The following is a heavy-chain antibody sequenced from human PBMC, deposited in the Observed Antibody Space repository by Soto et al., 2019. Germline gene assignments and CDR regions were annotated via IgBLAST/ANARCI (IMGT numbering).Heavy chain of an antibody. V-gene: IGHV4-39*01. CDR1: GGSISNSDYY. Sequence: PSETLSLTCIVSGGSISNSDYYWDWIRQPPGKGLEWIGSIFFSGTTYYNPSLKSRVTMFVDTSKNQFSLKMSSVTAADTAVYYCARLSKRQSVYGILLRDWFGPWGQGTLVTVSS. CDR3: ARLSKRQSVYGILLRDWFGP. D-gene: IGHD2-8*01. CDR2: IFFSGTT. J-gene: IGHJ5*01.